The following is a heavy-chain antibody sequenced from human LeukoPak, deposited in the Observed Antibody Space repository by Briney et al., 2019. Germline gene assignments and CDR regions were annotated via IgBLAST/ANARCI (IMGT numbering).Heavy chain of an antibody. V-gene: IGHV4-34*01. CDR1: GGSISSYY. D-gene: IGHD3-10*01. CDR3: ARHLRGVFYYYYMDV. J-gene: IGHJ6*03. Sequence: SETLSLTCTVSGGSISSYYWSWIRQPPGKGLEWIGEINHSGSTNYNPSLKSRVTISVDTSKNQFSLKLSSVTAADTAVYYCARHLRGVFYYYYMDVWGKGTTVTISS. CDR2: INHSGST.